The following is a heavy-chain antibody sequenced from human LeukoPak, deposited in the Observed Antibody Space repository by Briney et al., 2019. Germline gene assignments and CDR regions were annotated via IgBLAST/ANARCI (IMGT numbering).Heavy chain of an antibody. CDR2: IYYNGYT. J-gene: IGHJ4*02. D-gene: IGHD4-17*01. Sequence: SETLSLTCTVSGGSISTYYWSWIRQPPGKGLEWMGYIYYNGYTNYNPSLKSRVTISVDTSKNQFSLKLSSVTAADTAVYYCARATARASHFDYWGQGTLVTVSS. CDR1: GGSISTYY. CDR3: ARATARASHFDY. V-gene: IGHV4-59*01.